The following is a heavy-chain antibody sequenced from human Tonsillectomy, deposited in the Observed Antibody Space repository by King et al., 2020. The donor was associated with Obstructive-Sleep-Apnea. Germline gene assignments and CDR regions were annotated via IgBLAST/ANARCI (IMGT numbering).Heavy chain of an antibody. V-gene: IGHV4-30-4*01. CDR2: IYYTGST. D-gene: IGHD1-26*01. CDR1: GGSISSRSYY. CDR3: ARVGIVGPTRFDYYGLDV. J-gene: IGHJ6*02. Sequence: VQLPESGPGLVKPSQTLSLTCPVSGGSISSRSYYWSWIRQPPGEGLEWIGFIYYTGSTYYNPSVKSRVSISVDTSKNQFSLRLSSVTAADTAVYYCARVGIVGPTRFDYYGLDVWGQGTTVTVSS.